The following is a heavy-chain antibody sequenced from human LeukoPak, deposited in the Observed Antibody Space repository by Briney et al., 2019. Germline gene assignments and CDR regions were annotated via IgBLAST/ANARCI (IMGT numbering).Heavy chain of an antibody. D-gene: IGHD1-26*01. J-gene: IGHJ4*02. CDR2: IYYTGST. CDR3: ARDPAGVVGATAIDY. CDR1: GGSIGTYY. V-gene: IGHV4-59*12. Sequence: SETLSLTCSVSGGSIGTYYWTWIRQPPGKGLEWIGYIYYTGSTNYNPSLKSRATLSVDTSKNQVSLKMTSVTVADTGVYYCARDPAGVVGATAIDYWGQGTLVTVSS.